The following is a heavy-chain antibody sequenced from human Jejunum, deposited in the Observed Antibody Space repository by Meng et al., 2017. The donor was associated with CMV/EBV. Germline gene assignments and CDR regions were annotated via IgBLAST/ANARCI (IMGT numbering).Heavy chain of an antibody. CDR2: INNDGGTT. D-gene: IGHD6-6*01. CDR1: AFTFSDYW. V-gene: IGHV3-74*03. Sequence: SAFTFSDYWMHWVRQAPGKGLVWVSRINNDGGTTVYADSVKGRFTISRDNAKNTLSLQMNSLRGEDTAVYYCAREQSSSYAFDIWGQGAMVTVSS. CDR3: AREQSSSYAFDI. J-gene: IGHJ3*02.